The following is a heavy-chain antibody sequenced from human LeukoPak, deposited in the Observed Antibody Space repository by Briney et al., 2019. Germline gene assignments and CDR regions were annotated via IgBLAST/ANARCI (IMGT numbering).Heavy chain of an antibody. CDR3: ARYVWGSYPTFEDY. V-gene: IGHV4-59*01. D-gene: IGHD3-16*02. CDR1: GGSISSSY. Sequence: SEPLSLTCNVTGGSISSSYWSWIRQPPGNGLEGIAYIYYSGSTNYNPSLKCRVTISVDTSKNQFSLKLSSVTAADTAVYYCARYVWGSYPTFEDYWGQGTLVTVSS. CDR2: IYYSGST. J-gene: IGHJ4*02.